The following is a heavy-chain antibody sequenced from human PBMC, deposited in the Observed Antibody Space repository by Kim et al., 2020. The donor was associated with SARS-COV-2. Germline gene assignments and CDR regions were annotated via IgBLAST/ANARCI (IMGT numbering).Heavy chain of an antibody. CDR1: GFTFSSYA. CDR3: APAPGYSRSWYRNYYYDMDG. D-gene: IGHD6-13*01. J-gene: IGHJ6*02. V-gene: IGHV3-23*01. Sequence: GGSRRLSCAASGFTFSSYAMSWVRQAPGKGLEWVSAISGSGGSTYYADSVKGRFTISRDNSKNTLYLQMNSLRAEDTAVYYCAPAPGYSRSWYRNYYYDMDGWGQGTTVTISS. CDR2: ISGSGGST.